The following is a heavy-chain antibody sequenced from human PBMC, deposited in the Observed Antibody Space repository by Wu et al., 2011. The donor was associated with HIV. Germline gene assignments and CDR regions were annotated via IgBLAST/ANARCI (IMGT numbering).Heavy chain of an antibody. CDR1: GGTFSSYA. V-gene: IGHV1-69*04. CDR2: IIPIFGIA. Sequence: QVQLVQSGAEVKKPGSSVKVSCKASGGTFSSYAISWVRQAPGQGLEWMGRIIPIFGIANYAQKFQGRVTITADKSTSTAYMELSSLRSEDTAVYYCARGEPKRTGVHGVDYWGQGTLVTVSS. J-gene: IGHJ4*02. D-gene: IGHD3-10*01. CDR3: ARGEPKRTGVHGVDY.